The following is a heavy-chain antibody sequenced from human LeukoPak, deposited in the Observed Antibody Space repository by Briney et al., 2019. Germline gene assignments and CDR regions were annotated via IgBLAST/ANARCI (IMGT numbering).Heavy chain of an antibody. J-gene: IGHJ5*02. CDR3: VAAGYCDNASCRLRTVFDP. D-gene: IGHD2-2*03. CDR1: GYTFINYD. CDR2: MNPNNGHT. V-gene: IGHV1-8*01. Sequence: ASEKLSCNATGYTFINYDINWVRQATGPGLERMGWMNPNNGHTGYPQKFHSRVIMVRSTSTSTAYMELSSLRSEDTAVYYCVAAGYCDNASCRLRTVFDPWGQGTLVTVSS.